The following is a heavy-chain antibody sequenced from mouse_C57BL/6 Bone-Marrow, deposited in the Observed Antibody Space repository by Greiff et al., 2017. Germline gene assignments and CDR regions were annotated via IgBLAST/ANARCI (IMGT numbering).Heavy chain of an antibody. CDR2: ISSGSSTI. V-gene: IGHV5-17*01. J-gene: IGHJ3*01. Sequence: EVQLQESGGGLVKPGGSLKLSCAASGFTFSDYGMHWVRQAPEKGLEWVAYISSGSSTIYYADTVKGRFTISRDNAKNTLFLQMTSLRSEDTAMYYCARWGNSAWFAYWGQGTLVTVSA. CDR1: GFTFSDYG. CDR3: ARWGNSAWFAY. D-gene: IGHD2-1*01.